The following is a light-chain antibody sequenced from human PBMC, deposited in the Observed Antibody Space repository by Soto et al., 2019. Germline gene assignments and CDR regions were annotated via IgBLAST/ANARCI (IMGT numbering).Light chain of an antibody. CDR1: SSNIGAGYD. CDR3: QYYDSSLSGYV. CDR2: GNS. V-gene: IGLV1-40*01. J-gene: IGLJ1*01. Sequence: QSVLTQPPSVSGAPGQRVTISCTGSSSNIGAGYDVHWYQQLPGTAPKLLIYGNSNRPSGVPDRFSGYKSGTSASLAITGLQAEDEADYYCQYYDSSLSGYVFGTGTKLTV.